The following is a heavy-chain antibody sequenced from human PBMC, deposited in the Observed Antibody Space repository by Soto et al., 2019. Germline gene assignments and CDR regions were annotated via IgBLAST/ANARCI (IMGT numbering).Heavy chain of an antibody. CDR3: ARYPVGSTCHFCFDC. CDR1: GYTFTYYG. Sequence: QVQLVQSGAEVKKPGASVKVSCKASGYTFTYYGITWVRQAPGQGLEWMGGISAYKGDTIYAQKFQGRVAMTIDTSTSTAYMDLRSLTSADTAVYYCARYPVGSTCHFCFDCWGQGTLVTVSS. CDR2: ISAYKGDT. J-gene: IGHJ4*02. V-gene: IGHV1-18*01. D-gene: IGHD2-2*01.